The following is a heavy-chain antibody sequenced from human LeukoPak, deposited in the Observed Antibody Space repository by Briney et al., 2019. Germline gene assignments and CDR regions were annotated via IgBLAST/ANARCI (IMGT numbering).Heavy chain of an antibody. J-gene: IGHJ4*02. V-gene: IGHV3-23*01. CDR1: GFTFSSYA. Sequence: GGSLRLSCAASGFTFSSYAMSWVRQAPGKGLEWVSAISGSGGSTYYADSVKGRFTISRDNSKNTVYLQMNSLRAEDTAVYYCAKETMIVVVITGDYFDYWGQGTLVTVSS. CDR2: ISGSGGST. CDR3: AKETMIVVVITGDYFDY. D-gene: IGHD3-22*01.